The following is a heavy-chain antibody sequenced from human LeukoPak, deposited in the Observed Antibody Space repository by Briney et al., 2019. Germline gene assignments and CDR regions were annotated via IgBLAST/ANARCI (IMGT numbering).Heavy chain of an antibody. J-gene: IGHJ5*01. CDR2: FDPEDGET. Sequence: ASVKVSCKVSGYTLTELSMHWVRQAPGKGLEWMGGFDPEDGETIYAQKFQGRVTMTEDTSTDTAYMELSSLRSEDTAVYYCAKITHPWVWFDSWGQGTLVTVSS. D-gene: IGHD3-16*01. CDR3: AKITHPWVWFDS. CDR1: GYTLTELS. V-gene: IGHV1-24*01.